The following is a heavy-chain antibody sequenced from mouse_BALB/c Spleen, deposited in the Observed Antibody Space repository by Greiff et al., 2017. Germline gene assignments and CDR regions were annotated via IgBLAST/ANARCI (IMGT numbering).Heavy chain of an antibody. CDR1: GYSITSDYA. CDR2: ISYSGST. V-gene: IGHV3-2*02. CDR3: ARSIYDGPAWFAY. J-gene: IGHJ3*01. Sequence: EVKLQESGPGLVKPSQSLSLTCTVTGYSITSDYAWNWIRQFPGNKLEWMGYISYSGSTSYNPSLKSRISITRDTSKNQFFLQLNSVTTEDTATYYCARSIYDGPAWFAYWGQGTLVTVSA. D-gene: IGHD2-3*01.